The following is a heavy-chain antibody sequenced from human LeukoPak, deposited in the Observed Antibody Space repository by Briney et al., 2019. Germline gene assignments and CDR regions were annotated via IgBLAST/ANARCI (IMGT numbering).Heavy chain of an antibody. D-gene: IGHD3-16*02. CDR3: ARGVYDYVWGSYRHNWFDP. Sequence: ASVKVSCKASGYTFTSYYMHWVRQAPGQGLEWMGIINPSGGSTGYAQKFQGRVTITRNTSISTAYMELSSLRSEDTAVYYCARGVYDYVWGSYRHNWFDPWGQGTLVTVSS. CDR2: INPSGGST. J-gene: IGHJ5*02. CDR1: GYTFTSYY. V-gene: IGHV1-46*01.